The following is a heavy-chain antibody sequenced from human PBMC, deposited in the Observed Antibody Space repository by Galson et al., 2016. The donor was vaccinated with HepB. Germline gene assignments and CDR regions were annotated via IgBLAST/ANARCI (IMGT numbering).Heavy chain of an antibody. CDR1: GYTFTDYA. Sequence: SVKVSCKASGYTFTDYAVSWVRQAPGHGLEWMGWVSGYNGNTYYAPEFQGRVTMTTDTSTSTAYMELKSLRSDDTAVYFWARDMGILVTRAFDYWGQGTLVTVSS. CDR2: VSGYNGNT. J-gene: IGHJ4*02. D-gene: IGHD3-22*01. CDR3: ARDMGILVTRAFDY. V-gene: IGHV1-18*01.